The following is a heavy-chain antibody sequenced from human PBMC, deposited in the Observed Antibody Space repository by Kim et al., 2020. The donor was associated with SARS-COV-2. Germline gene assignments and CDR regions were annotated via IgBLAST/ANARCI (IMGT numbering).Heavy chain of an antibody. CDR3: AKGSRSSGYGGNPPDY. CDR1: GFTFDDYT. J-gene: IGHJ4*02. CDR2: ISWDGGST. D-gene: IGHD4-17*01. V-gene: IGHV3-43*01. Sequence: GGSLRLSCAASGFTFDDYTMHWVRQAPGKGLEWVSLISWDGGSTYYADSVKGRFTISRDNSKNSLYLQMNSLRTEDTALYYCAKGSRSSGYGGNPPDYWGQGTLVTVSS.